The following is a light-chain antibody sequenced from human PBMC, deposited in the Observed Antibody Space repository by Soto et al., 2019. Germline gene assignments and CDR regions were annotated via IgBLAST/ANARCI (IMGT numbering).Light chain of an antibody. CDR3: SSYAGSNNLGV. CDR1: RSDVGGYNY. J-gene: IGLJ1*01. CDR2: EVS. Sequence: QSALTQPPSASGAPGQSVTISCTGNRSDVGGYNYVSWYQQHPGKAPKLMIYEVSKRPSGVPDRFSASKSGNTASLTVSGLQAEDEADYYCSSYAGSNNLGVFGTGTKVTVL. V-gene: IGLV2-8*01.